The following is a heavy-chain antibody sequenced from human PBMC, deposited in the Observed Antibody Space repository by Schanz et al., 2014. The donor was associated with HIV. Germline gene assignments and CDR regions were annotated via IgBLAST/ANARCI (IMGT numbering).Heavy chain of an antibody. Sequence: EVQLVESGGGLVQPGGSLRLSCAASGFTFSRYSLNWVRQAPGKGLEWVSSITSSSSYLYYADSVKGRFSVSRDNAKNSLYLQMKGLTDEDTAVYYCARDCLGGCPADYWGQGTLVTVSS. D-gene: IGHD2-15*01. CDR2: ITSSSSYL. J-gene: IGHJ4*02. CDR1: GFTFSRYS. CDR3: ARDCLGGCPADY. V-gene: IGHV3-21*01.